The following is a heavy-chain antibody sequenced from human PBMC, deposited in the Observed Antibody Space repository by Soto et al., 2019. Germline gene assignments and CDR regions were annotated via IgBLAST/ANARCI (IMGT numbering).Heavy chain of an antibody. CDR2: MSGSGGSI. CDR3: AKEVDFGGQNYYYGMDF. V-gene: IGHV3-23*01. J-gene: IGHJ6*02. CDR1: GFIFSTYA. D-gene: IGHD3-3*01. Sequence: GGSLRLSCAASGFIFSTYAMSWIRQAPGKGLEWVSAMSGSGGSIYYAACVKGRFTMSRDNSTSTLYLQMGSLRAEDTAVYFCAKEVDFGGQNYYYGMDFWAKGPRSPSP.